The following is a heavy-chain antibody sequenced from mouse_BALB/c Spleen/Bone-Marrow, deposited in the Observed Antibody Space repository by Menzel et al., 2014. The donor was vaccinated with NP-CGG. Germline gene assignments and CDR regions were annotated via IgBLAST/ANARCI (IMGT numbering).Heavy chain of an antibody. CDR2: IWGGGST. CDR1: GFSLSRYS. D-gene: IGHD2-2*01. Sequence: VKLMESGPGLVAPSQSLSITCTVSGFSLSRYSVHWVRQPPGKGLEWLGMIWGGGSTDYNSALKSRLSISKDNSKSQVLLKMNSLQTCDTARFFWAKKSGTWGLDYWGQSTTLTVS. V-gene: IGHV2-6-4*01. CDR3: AKKSGTWGLDY. J-gene: IGHJ2*01.